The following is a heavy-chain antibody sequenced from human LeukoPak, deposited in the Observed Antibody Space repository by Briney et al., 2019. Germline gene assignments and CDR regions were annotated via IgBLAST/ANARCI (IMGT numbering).Heavy chain of an antibody. CDR3: AVGRGYYTGVSCDIDY. D-gene: IGHD2-8*02. CDR2: IISRGDTT. V-gene: IGHV3-48*04. CDR1: GFTFNTYS. Sequence: GGSLRLSCAASGFTFNTYSMNWVRQAPGKGLGWVSNIISRGDTTHYAASVKGRFTISRDNAKNSVFLHLNRLRGDDTAVYYTAVGRGYYTGVSCDIDYWGRGTLVTLSS. J-gene: IGHJ4*02.